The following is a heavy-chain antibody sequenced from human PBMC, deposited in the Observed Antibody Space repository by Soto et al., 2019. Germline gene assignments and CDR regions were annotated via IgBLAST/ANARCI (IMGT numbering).Heavy chain of an antibody. CDR2: ISYDGSNK. J-gene: IGHJ4*02. Sequence: QVQLVESGGGVVQPGRSLRLSCAASGFTFSSYGMHWVRQAPGKGLDWVAVISYDGSNKYYADSVKGRFTTSRDNSKNPLYLQMNSLRAEDTAVYYWAKGSTAMTYFDYWGQGTLVTVSS. CDR1: GFTFSSYG. V-gene: IGHV3-30*18. CDR3: AKGSTAMTYFDY. D-gene: IGHD5-18*01.